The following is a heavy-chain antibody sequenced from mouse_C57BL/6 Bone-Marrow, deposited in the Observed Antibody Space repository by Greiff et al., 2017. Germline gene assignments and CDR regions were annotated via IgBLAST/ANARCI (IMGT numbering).Heavy chain of an antibody. J-gene: IGHJ3*01. D-gene: IGHD2-4*01. V-gene: IGHV1-72*01. CDR2: IDSSRGGT. CDR1: GFTFTSYR. CDR3: ARYDYDAWFAY. Sequence: QVQLQPPGAEPVKPGASVKLSRKASGFTFTSYRMHRVKQRPGRGLEWIGRIDSSRGGTKYNEKFKGKATLTVDKPSSTAYMQLSSLTSEDSAVYYCARYDYDAWFAYWGQGTLVTVSA.